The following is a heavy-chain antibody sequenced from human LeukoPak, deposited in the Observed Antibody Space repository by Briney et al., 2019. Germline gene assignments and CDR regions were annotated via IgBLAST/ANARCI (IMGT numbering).Heavy chain of an antibody. V-gene: IGHV4-39*07. CDR1: GGSISSSSYY. D-gene: IGHD3-16*01. Sequence: PSETLSLTCTVSGGSISSSSYYWGWIRQPPGKGLEWIGSIYYSGSTYYNPSLKSRVTISVDTSKNQFSLKLSSVTAADTAVYYCAKSAWGWYYFDYWGQGTLVTVSS. J-gene: IGHJ4*02. CDR2: IYYSGST. CDR3: AKSAWGWYYFDY.